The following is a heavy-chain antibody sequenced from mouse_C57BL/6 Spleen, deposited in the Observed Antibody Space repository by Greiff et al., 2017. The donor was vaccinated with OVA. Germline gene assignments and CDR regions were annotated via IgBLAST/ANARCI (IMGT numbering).Heavy chain of an antibody. J-gene: IGHJ2*01. V-gene: IGHV1-19*01. Sequence: EVQLQQSGPVLVKPGASVKMSCKASGYTFTDYYMNWVKQSHGKSLEWIGVINPYNGGTSYNQKFKGKATLTVDKSSSTAYMELNSLTSEDSAVYYCARTTGNYFDYWGQGTTLTVSS. D-gene: IGHD2-12*01. CDR2: INPYNGGT. CDR1: GYTFTDYY. CDR3: ARTTGNYFDY.